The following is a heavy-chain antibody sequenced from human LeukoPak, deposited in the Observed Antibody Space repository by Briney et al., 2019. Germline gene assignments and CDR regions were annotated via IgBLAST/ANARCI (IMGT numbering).Heavy chain of an antibody. CDR2: IWYDGSNK. V-gene: IGHV3-33*01. Sequence: PGGSLRLSCAASGFTFSSYGMHWVRQAPGKGLEWVAVIWYDGSNKYYADSVKGRFTISRDNSRNTLYLQMNSLRAEDTAVYYRARTTVVSPTWFDPWGQGTLVTVSS. J-gene: IGHJ5*02. D-gene: IGHD4-23*01. CDR1: GFTFSSYG. CDR3: ARTTVVSPTWFDP.